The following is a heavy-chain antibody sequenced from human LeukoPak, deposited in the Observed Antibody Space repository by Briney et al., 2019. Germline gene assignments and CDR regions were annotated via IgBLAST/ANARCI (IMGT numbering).Heavy chain of an antibody. D-gene: IGHD2-2*01. J-gene: IGHJ6*03. Sequence: GGSLRLSCAASGFTFDSYAMTWVRQAPGKGLEWVSSISGGGGITNYADSVRGRFTISRDNSKYTLFLQMNSLRAEDTAVYYCAKYGVDCSSTSCYPLYYMDVWGKGTTVTVSS. V-gene: IGHV3-23*01. CDR2: ISGGGGIT. CDR1: GFTFDSYA. CDR3: AKYGVDCSSTSCYPLYYMDV.